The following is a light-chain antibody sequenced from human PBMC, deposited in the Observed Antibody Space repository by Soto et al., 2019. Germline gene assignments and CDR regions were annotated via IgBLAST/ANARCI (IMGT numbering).Light chain of an antibody. CDR3: QQFDHWWT. CDR2: RAA. Sequence: EMVLTQSPVTLSVSPGESATLSCRASLSIGSNLAWYQHRPGQAPRLLIYRAATRAAGVPARFSGSGSGTEFTLTISSLQSEDLAVYYCQQFDHWWTFGQGTKVDI. CDR1: LSIGSN. J-gene: IGKJ1*01. V-gene: IGKV3-15*01.